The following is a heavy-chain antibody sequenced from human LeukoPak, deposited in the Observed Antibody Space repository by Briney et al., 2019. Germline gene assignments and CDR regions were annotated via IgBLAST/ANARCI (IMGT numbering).Heavy chain of an antibody. CDR3: ARSRRVTMIVVPPDAFDI. Sequence: PSETLSLTCTVSGGPISSYYWSWIRQPPGKGLEWIGYIYYSGSTNYNPSLKSRVTISVDTSKNQFSLKLSSVTAADTAVYYCARSRRVTMIVVPPDAFDIWGQGTMVTVSS. CDR2: IYYSGST. CDR1: GGPISSYY. D-gene: IGHD3-22*01. J-gene: IGHJ3*02. V-gene: IGHV4-59*01.